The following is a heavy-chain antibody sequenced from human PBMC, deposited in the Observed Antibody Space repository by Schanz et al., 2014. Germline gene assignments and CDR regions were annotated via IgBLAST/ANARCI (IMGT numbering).Heavy chain of an antibody. CDR2: ISFDGRNT. J-gene: IGHJ4*02. Sequence: VQLVESGGDLVKPGGSLRLSCAASGITLSGYGLHWVRQAPGKGLEWVGFISFDGRNTGYAHSVKGRFTISRDNSKNTVNLQMNSLRAEDTAVYYCAKEKEEVAADGSFFDYWGQGTLVTVSS. D-gene: IGHD6-13*01. V-gene: IGHV3-30*18. CDR3: AKEKEEVAADGSFFDY. CDR1: GITLSGYG.